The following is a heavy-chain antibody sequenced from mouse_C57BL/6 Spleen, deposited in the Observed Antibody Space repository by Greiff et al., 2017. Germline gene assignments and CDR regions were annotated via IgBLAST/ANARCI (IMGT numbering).Heavy chain of an antibody. CDR1: GFTFSSYA. CDR3: TRGGTTVVAPYARDY. CDR2: ISSGGDYI. J-gene: IGHJ4*01. V-gene: IGHV5S21*01. Sequence: EVKLVESGEGLVKPGGSLKLSCAASGFTFSSYAMSWVRQTPEKRLEWVAYISSGGDYIYYADTVKGRFTISRDNARNTLYLQMSSLKSEDTAMYYCTRGGTTVVAPYARDYWGQGTSVTVAS. D-gene: IGHD1-1*01.